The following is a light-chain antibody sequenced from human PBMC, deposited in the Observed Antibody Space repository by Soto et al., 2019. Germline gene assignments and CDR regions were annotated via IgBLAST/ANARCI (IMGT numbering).Light chain of an antibody. CDR3: QKYTNVPT. CDR2: AAS. Sequence: DIQMTQSPSSLSASVGDRVTITCRASQGISNYLAWYQQIPGKVPKLLISAASTLQSGVPSRFSGSGSGTDVTLNISSLQPEDVGTYYCQKYTNVPTFGGGTKVEIK. V-gene: IGKV1-27*01. J-gene: IGKJ4*01. CDR1: QGISNY.